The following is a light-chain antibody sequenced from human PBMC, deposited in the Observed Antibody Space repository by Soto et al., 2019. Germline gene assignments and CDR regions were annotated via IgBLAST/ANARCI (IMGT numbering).Light chain of an antibody. CDR3: QSYDNSLSAYVV. J-gene: IGLJ2*01. CDR1: XSNIGARYD. V-gene: IGLV1-40*01. CDR2: ANT. Sequence: QSVLTQPXSXAXXPXQXVTIXXTXSXSNIGARYDVHWYQHLPGTAPKLLIFANTNRPSGVPDRFSGSKSGTSASLAITGLQAEDEADYYCQSYDNSLSAYVVFGGGTKLTVL.